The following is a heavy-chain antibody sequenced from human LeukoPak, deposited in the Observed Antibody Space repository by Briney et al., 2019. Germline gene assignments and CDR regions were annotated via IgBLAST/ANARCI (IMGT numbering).Heavy chain of an antibody. Sequence: GGSLRLSCAASGFTFSSYGMHWVRQAPGRGLEWVAFIRFDGSNKYYADSVKGRFTISRDNSKNTLYLQMNSLRAEDTAVYYCATPSGSYRHVDHWGQGTLVTVSS. V-gene: IGHV3-30*02. D-gene: IGHD1-26*01. CDR2: IRFDGSNK. CDR1: GFTFSSYG. CDR3: ATPSGSYRHVDH. J-gene: IGHJ4*02.